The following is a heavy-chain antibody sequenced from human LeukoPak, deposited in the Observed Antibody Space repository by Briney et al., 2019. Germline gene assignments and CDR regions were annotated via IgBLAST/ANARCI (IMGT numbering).Heavy chain of an antibody. Sequence: GGSLRLSCAASGFAFSSEAMTWVRQTPAKGLEWVSTIYISGDRTNYADSVKGRFTISRDNSKNTLFLQVNSLRVEDTAIYYCAKDVSNFIGASDAWGQGTMVTVSS. CDR2: IYISGDRT. J-gene: IGHJ3*01. CDR3: AKDVSNFIGASDA. V-gene: IGHV3-23*01. D-gene: IGHD2-8*01. CDR1: GFAFSSEA.